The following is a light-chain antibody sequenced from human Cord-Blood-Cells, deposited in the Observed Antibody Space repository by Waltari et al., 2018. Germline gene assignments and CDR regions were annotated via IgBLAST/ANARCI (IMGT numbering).Light chain of an antibody. CDR2: DAS. CDR3: KQDKSYPWT. CDR1: QSVRSW. J-gene: IGKJ1*01. V-gene: IGKV1-5*01. Sequence: DIQMTQSPSTLSASVGDRVPITGLASQSVRSWLAWYQQKPGKAPKLLIYDASSLESGVPSRFSGSGSGTDFTLKISSLEADDVAIYYCKQDKSYPWTFGQGTKVEIK.